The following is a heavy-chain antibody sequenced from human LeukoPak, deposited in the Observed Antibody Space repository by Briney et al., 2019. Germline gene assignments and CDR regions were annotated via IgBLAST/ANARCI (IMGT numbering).Heavy chain of an antibody. D-gene: IGHD4-11*01. CDR1: GVSISSDY. J-gene: IGHJ5*02. CDR3: ARRLPQNLFDP. V-gene: IGHV4-59*08. CDR2: IYYSGSS. Sequence: PSETLSLTCTVSGVSISSDYWSWIRLPPGKGLEWIGYIYYSGSSNYNPSLKSRVTMSVDTSKNQFSLKLTSVTAADTAVYYCARRLPQNLFDPWGQGTLVTVSS.